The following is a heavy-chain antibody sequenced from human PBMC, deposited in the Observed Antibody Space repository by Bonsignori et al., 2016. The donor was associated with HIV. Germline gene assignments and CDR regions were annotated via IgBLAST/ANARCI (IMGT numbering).Heavy chain of an antibody. Sequence: WIRQPPGKGLEWIGYIYYSGSTNYNPSLKSRVTISVDTSKNQFSLKLSSVTAADTAVYYCARDGPTVSYYYYYYYMDVWGKGTTVTVSS. D-gene: IGHD4-17*01. J-gene: IGHJ6*03. CDR3: ARDGPTVSYYYYYYYMDV. V-gene: IGHV4-59*01. CDR2: IYYSGST.